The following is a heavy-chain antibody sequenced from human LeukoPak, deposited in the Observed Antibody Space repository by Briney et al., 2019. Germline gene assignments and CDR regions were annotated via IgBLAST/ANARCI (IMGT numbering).Heavy chain of an antibody. J-gene: IGHJ4*02. D-gene: IGHD3-9*01. CDR3: ARDCLTGRDFDY. CDR2: INHSGST. V-gene: IGHV4-34*01. Sequence: PSETLSLTCAVYGGSFSGYYWSWIRQPPGKGLEWIGEINHSGSTNYNPSLKSRVTISVDTSKNQFSLKLSSVTAADTAVYYCARDCLTGRDFDYWGQGPWSPSPQ. CDR1: GGSFSGYY.